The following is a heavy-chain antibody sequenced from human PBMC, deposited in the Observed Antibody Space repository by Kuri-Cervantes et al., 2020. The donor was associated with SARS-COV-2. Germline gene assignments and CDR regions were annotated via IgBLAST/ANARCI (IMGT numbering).Heavy chain of an antibody. CDR2: IYYSGST. Sequence: GSLRLSCTVSGGSISTYYWSWIRQPPGKGLEWIGYIYYSGSTTYNPSLKSRVTISVDTSKNQFSLELGSVTAADTAVYYCARESNYSHYYGTEVWGQGTTVTVSS. CDR3: ARESNYSHYYGTEV. J-gene: IGHJ6*02. V-gene: IGHV4-59*01. CDR1: GGSISTYY.